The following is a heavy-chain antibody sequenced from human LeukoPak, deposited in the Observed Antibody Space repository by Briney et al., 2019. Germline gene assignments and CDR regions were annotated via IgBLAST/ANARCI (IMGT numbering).Heavy chain of an antibody. D-gene: IGHD3-9*01. V-gene: IGHV3-23*01. CDR2: ISGSGENT. CDR3: AKGSVNYDILTGSYFDY. Sequence: GGSLRLSCAASGFTFNTYAMNWVRQAPGKGLEWVSSISGSGENTYYADSVKGRFTISRDNTKNTLSLQMNSLRAEDTAVYYCAKGSVNYDILTGSYFDYWGQGTLVTVSS. J-gene: IGHJ4*02. CDR1: GFTFNTYA.